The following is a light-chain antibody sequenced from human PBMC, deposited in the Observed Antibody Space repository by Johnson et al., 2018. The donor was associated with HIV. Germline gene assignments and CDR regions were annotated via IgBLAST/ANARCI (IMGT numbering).Light chain of an antibody. CDR3: GTWDTGLSAPSG. J-gene: IGLJ1*01. V-gene: IGLV1-51*02. CDR2: ENN. Sequence: QSVLTQPPSVSAAPGQKVTISCSGSSSNIGNNYVSWYQQLPGTAPKLLIYENNKRPSGIPDRFSGSKSGTSATLGITGLQTGDEAEYYCGTWDTGLSAPSGFGTWTKVTAL. CDR1: SSNIGNNY.